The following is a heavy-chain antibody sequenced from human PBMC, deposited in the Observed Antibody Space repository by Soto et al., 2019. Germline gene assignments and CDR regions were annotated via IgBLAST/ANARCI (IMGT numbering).Heavy chain of an antibody. CDR2: IYYSGST. J-gene: IGHJ4*02. CDR1: GGSISSYY. V-gene: IGHV4-59*01. D-gene: IGHD4-17*01. Sequence: PSETLSLTCTVSGGSISSYYWSWIRQPPGKGLEWIGYIYYSGSTNYNPSLKSRVTISVDTSKNQFSLKLSSVTAADTAVYYCASFNTVTLVLYYWGQGTLVTVSS. CDR3: ASFNTVTLVLYY.